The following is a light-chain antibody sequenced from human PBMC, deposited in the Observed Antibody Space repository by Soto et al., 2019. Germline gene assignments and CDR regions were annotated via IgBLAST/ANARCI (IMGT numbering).Light chain of an antibody. CDR1: SGHRSYI. V-gene: IGLV4-60*03. CDR3: ETWDSNTRV. J-gene: IGLJ2*01. CDR2: LEGSGGY. Sequence: QPVLTQSSSASASLGSSVKLTCTLSSGHRSYIIAWHQQQPGKAPRSVMKLEGSGGYNKGSGVPDRFSASSSGADRYLTIANLQSEDEADYYCETWDSNTRVFGGGTKLTVL.